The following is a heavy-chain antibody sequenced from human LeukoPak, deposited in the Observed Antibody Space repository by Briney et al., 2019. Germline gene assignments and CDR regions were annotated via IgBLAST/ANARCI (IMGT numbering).Heavy chain of an antibody. V-gene: IGHV3-30-3*01. D-gene: IGHD6-13*01. Sequence: PGRSLRLSCAASGFTFSSYAMHWVRQAPGKGLEWVAVISYDGSNKYYADSVKGRFTISRDNSKNTLYLQMNSLRAEDTAVYYCARVGQQLVLAEYFQHWGQGTLVTVSS. CDR1: GFTFSSYA. CDR2: ISYDGSNK. J-gene: IGHJ1*01. CDR3: ARVGQQLVLAEYFQH.